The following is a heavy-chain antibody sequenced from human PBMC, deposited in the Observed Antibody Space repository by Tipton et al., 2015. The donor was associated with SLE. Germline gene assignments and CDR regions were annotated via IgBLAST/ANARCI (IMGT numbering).Heavy chain of an antibody. CDR3: ARDRIAAAGLNWFDP. V-gene: IGHV4-39*07. CDR2: IYYSGST. D-gene: IGHD6-13*01. CDR1: VGSISSSSYY. J-gene: IGHJ5*02. Sequence: TLSLTCTVSVGSISSSSYYWGWFRQPPGKGLAWIGSIYYSGSTYYNPSLKSRVTISVDTSKNQFSLKLSSVTAADTATDYCARDRIAAAGLNWFDPWGQGTLVTVSS.